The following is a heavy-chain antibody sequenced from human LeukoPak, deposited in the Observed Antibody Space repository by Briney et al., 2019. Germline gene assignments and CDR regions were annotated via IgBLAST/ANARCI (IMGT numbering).Heavy chain of an antibody. D-gene: IGHD3-10*01. CDR2: IYSGDSDT. CDR3: ARIPGYYGSGSYYDY. V-gene: IGHV5-51*01. Sequence: GESLKISCKCSGYSFTTYWIGWVRQMPGKGLEWMAIIYSGDSDTRYSPSFQGQVTISADKSITTAYLQLSSLKASDTAMYYCARIPGYYGSGSYYDYWGQGTLVTVSS. J-gene: IGHJ4*02. CDR1: GYSFTTYW.